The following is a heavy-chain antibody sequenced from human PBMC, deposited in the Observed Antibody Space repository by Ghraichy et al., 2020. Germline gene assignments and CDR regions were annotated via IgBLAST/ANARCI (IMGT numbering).Heavy chain of an antibody. Sequence: GGSLRLSCAASGFTVSSNYMSWVRQAPGKGLEWVSVIYSGGSTYYADSVKGRFTISRDNSKNTLYLQMNSLRAEDTAVYYCARGGYCSSTSCYKEYYFDYWGQGTLVTVSS. CDR3: ARGGYCSSTSCYKEYYFDY. CDR2: IYSGGST. D-gene: IGHD2-2*02. J-gene: IGHJ4*02. V-gene: IGHV3-66*01. CDR1: GFTVSSNY.